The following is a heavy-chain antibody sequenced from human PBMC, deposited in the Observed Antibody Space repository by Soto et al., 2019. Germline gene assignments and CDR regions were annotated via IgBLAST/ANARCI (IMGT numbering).Heavy chain of an antibody. J-gene: IGHJ4*02. D-gene: IGHD5-12*01. V-gene: IGHV3-23*01. Sequence: GSLRLSCAASGFTFSSYAMSWVRQAPGKGLEWVSAISGSGGSTYYADSVKGRFTISRDNSKNTLYLQMNSLRAEDTAVYYCAKDGVRGYDYDYFDYWGQGTLVTVSS. CDR1: GFTFSSYA. CDR3: AKDGVRGYDYDYFDY. CDR2: ISGSGGST.